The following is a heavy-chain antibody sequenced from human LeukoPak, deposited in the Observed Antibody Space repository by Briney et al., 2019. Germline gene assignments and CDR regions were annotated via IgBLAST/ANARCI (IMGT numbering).Heavy chain of an antibody. J-gene: IGHJ4*02. CDR3: ARVRYTAMVTGFFDY. CDR1: GFTFSSYG. Sequence: GGSLRLSCAASGFTFSSYGMHWVRQAPGKGLEWVAVIWYDGSNKYYADSVKGRFTISRDNSKNTLYLQMNSLRAEDTAVYYCARVRYTAMVTGFFDYWGQGTLVTVSS. V-gene: IGHV3-33*01. CDR2: IWYDGSNK. D-gene: IGHD5-18*01.